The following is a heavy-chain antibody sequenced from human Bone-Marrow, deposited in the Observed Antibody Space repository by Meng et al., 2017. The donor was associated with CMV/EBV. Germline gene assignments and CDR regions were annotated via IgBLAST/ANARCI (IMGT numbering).Heavy chain of an antibody. Sequence: GGSLRLSCAASGFTFSSYSMNWVRQAPGKGLEWVSSISSSSSYIYYADSVKGRFTISRDNAKNSLYLQMNSLRAEDTAVYYCAREYWPHNQREWDYWGQGPLVTVSS. V-gene: IGHV3-21*01. D-gene: IGHD2-8*02. CDR1: GFTFSSYS. CDR3: AREYWPHNQREWDY. J-gene: IGHJ4*02. CDR2: ISSSSSYI.